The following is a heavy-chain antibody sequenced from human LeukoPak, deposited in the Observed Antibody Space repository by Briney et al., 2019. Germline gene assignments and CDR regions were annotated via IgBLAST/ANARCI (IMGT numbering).Heavy chain of an antibody. CDR2: ISSNGGST. V-gene: IGHV3-64*01. CDR3: ARRNYYVSSGYFSGDAFDI. CDR1: GFTFSTYW. Sequence: GGSLRLSCAASGFTFSTYWMHWVRQAPGKGLEFVSAISSNGGSTYYAKSVKGRFTVSRDNSKNTLSLQMGSLRAEDMAVYYCARRNYYVSSGYFSGDAFDIWGQGTMVTVSS. J-gene: IGHJ3*02. D-gene: IGHD3-22*01.